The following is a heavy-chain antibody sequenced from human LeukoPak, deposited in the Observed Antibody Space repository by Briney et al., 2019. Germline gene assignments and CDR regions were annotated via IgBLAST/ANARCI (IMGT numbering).Heavy chain of an antibody. Sequence: GGSLRLSCAASGFTFSSYAMHWVRQAPGKGLEWVAVISYDGSNKYYADSVKGRFTISRDNSKNTLYLQMNSLRAEDTAVYYCARYTAMVGGSDYWGQGTLVTVSS. J-gene: IGHJ4*02. CDR3: ARYTAMVGGSDY. V-gene: IGHV3-30-3*01. CDR1: GFTFSSYA. CDR2: ISYDGSNK. D-gene: IGHD5-18*01.